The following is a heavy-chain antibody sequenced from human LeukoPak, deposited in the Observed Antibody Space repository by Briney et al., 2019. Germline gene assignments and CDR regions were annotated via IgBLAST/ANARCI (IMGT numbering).Heavy chain of an antibody. CDR1: GGSISSYY. J-gene: IGHJ4*02. CDR2: IYTSGST. CDR3: ARDNYSGYGIVGKGLSHFDY. V-gene: IGHV4-4*07. D-gene: IGHD5-12*01. Sequence: SETLSLTCTVSGGSISSYYWSWIRQPAGKGLEWIGRIYTSGSTNYNPSLKSRVTMSVDTSKNQFSLKLSSVTAADTAVYYCARDNYSGYGIVGKGLSHFDYWGQGTLVTVSS.